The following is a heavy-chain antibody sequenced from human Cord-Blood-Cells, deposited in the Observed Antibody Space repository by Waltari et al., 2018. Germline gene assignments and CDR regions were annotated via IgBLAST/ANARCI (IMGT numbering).Heavy chain of an antibody. D-gene: IGHD1-26*01. CDR1: GGSISSSSYY. Sequence: QLRLQESGPGLVKPSETLSLTCTVSGGSISSSSYYWGWIRQPPGKGLEWIGSINYSGSPYYHPSLKRRVTISVDTSKNQFSLKLSCVTAADTAVYYCARQLVEGLSGSYDYWGQGTLLTVSS. J-gene: IGHJ4*02. CDR2: INYSGSP. V-gene: IGHV4-39*01. CDR3: ARQLVEGLSGSYDY.